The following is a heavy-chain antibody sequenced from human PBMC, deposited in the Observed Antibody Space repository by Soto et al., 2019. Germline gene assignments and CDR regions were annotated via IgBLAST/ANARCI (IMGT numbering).Heavy chain of an antibody. CDR2: IYHSGST. J-gene: IGHJ6*02. D-gene: IGHD3-16*02. CDR3: ARIAPRIYPYYYYGMDV. CDR1: GGSISSSNW. Sequence: SETLSLTCAVSGGSISSSNWWSWVRQPPGKGLEWIGEIYHSGSTNYNPSLKSRVTISVDKSKNQFSLKLSSVTAADTAVYYCARIAPRIYPYYYYGMDVWGQGTTVTVS. V-gene: IGHV4-4*02.